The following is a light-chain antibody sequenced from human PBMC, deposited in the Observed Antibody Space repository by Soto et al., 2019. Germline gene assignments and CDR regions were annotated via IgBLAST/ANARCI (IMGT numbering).Light chain of an antibody. CDR1: QSVSSTS. CDR2: GAH. J-gene: IGKJ1*01. V-gene: IGKV3-20*01. CDR3: QHYGSSRWT. Sequence: EVLLTQSPGTLSLSPGEGGTLSCRASQSVSSTSLAWYQQKAGQAPRLLIYGAHSRAAGIPDRFRGSGCGADFTLTITRLEPEDSAGYSCQHYGSSRWTSGLRTKVEIK.